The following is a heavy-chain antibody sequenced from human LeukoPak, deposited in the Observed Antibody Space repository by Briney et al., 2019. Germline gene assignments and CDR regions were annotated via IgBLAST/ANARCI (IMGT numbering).Heavy chain of an antibody. V-gene: IGHV4-59*01. D-gene: IGHD3-22*01. J-gene: IGHJ3*02. Sequence: SEALSLTCAVYGGSFSGYYWSWIRQPPGKGLEWIGYIYYSGSTNYNPSLKSRVTISVDTSKNRFSLNLSSVTAADTAVYYCARNYFDSTAFDIWGQGTMVTVSS. CDR1: GGSFSGYY. CDR3: ARNYFDSTAFDI. CDR2: IYYSGST.